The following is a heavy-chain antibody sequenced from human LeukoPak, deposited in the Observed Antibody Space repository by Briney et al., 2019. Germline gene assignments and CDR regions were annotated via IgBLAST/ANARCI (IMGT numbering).Heavy chain of an antibody. V-gene: IGHV4-30-2*01. D-gene: IGHD6-19*01. J-gene: IGHJ5*02. CDR2: IYHSGST. Sequence: SETLSLTCAVSGGSISSGGYSWSWIRQPPGKGLEWIGYIYHSGSTYYNPSLKSRVTISVDRSKNRFSLKLSSVTAADTAVYYCARSHSSGWYNWFDPWGQGTLVTVSS. CDR1: GGSISSGGYS. CDR3: ARSHSSGWYNWFDP.